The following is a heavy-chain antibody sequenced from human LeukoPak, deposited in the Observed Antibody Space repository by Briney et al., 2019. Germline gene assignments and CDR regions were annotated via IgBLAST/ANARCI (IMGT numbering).Heavy chain of an antibody. V-gene: IGHV1-2*02. Sequence: ASVKVSCKASGYTFTGYYMHWVRQAPGQGLEWMGWINPNSGGTNYAQKFQGRVTMTRDMSISTAYMELSRLRSDDTAVYYCASRVDSSGWVIFDYWGQGTLVTVSS. CDR3: ASRVDSSGWVIFDY. CDR2: INPNSGGT. CDR1: GYTFTGYY. D-gene: IGHD6-19*01. J-gene: IGHJ4*02.